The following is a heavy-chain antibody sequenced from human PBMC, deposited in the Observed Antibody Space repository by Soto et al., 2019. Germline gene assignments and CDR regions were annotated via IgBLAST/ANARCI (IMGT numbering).Heavy chain of an antibody. Sequence: EVQLLESGGGLVQPGGSLRLSCAASGFTFSSYAMRWVRQAPGKGLEWVSAISGSGGSTYYADSVKGRFTISRDHSKNPLYLQMNSLRAEDTDVYYCARRGSGSYYDYWGQGTLVTVSS. CDR3: ARRGSGSYYDY. J-gene: IGHJ4*02. CDR1: GFTFSSYA. D-gene: IGHD1-26*01. V-gene: IGHV3-23*01. CDR2: ISGSGGST.